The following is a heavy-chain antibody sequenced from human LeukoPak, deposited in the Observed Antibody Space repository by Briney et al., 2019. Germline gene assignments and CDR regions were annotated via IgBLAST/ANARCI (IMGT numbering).Heavy chain of an antibody. CDR1: GGSISSGSYC. V-gene: IGHV4-30-2*01. D-gene: IGHD6-6*01. CDR3: ATDSPSVAARGYDY. CDR2: IYHSGST. J-gene: IGHJ4*02. Sequence: PSETLSLTCAVSGGSISSGSYCWSWIRQPPGKGLEWIGYIYHSGSTNYNPSLKSRVTISVDTSKNQFSLKLSSVTAADTAVYYCATDSPSVAARGYDYWGQGTLVTVSS.